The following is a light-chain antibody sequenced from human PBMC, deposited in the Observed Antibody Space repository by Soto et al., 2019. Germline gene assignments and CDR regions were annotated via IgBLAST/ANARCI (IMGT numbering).Light chain of an antibody. CDR3: QQNNSWQIT. CDR2: GAS. J-gene: IGKJ5*01. Sequence: EIVMTQSPATLSVSPGERATLSCRASQGISRNLAWYQQKPGQAPRLLIYGASTRATGIPARFSGSGSGTEFTLTISSLQSEDFAVYYCQQNNSWQITFGQGKRLEIK. V-gene: IGKV3D-15*01. CDR1: QGISRN.